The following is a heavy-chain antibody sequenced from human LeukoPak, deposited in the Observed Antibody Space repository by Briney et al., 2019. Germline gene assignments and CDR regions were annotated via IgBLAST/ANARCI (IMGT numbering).Heavy chain of an antibody. CDR1: GITVSQYD. Sequence: QTGGSLRLSCAASGITVSQYDMSWVRQAPGRGLEWVSLIYADGATHYADSVKGRFTISRDNSKNTVYLEMNSLRPEDTAVYFCARDRAGRKAWVEFDPWGQGTLVTVSS. D-gene: IGHD3-10*01. J-gene: IGHJ5*02. V-gene: IGHV3-66*02. CDR2: IYADGAT. CDR3: ARDRAGRKAWVEFDP.